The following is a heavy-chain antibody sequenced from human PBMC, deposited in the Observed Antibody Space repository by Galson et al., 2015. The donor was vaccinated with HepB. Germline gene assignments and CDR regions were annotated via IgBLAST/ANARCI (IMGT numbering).Heavy chain of an antibody. V-gene: IGHV3-74*01. Sequence: SLRLSCAASGLTFSSYWMHWVRQAPGKGLVWVSRINSDGSSTSYADSVKGRFTISRDNAKNTLYLQMNSLRAEDTAVYYCARVFGSGSSLGLGMDVWGQGTTVTVSS. J-gene: IGHJ6*02. CDR2: INSDGSST. CDR3: ARVFGSGSSLGLGMDV. D-gene: IGHD3-10*01. CDR1: GLTFSSYW.